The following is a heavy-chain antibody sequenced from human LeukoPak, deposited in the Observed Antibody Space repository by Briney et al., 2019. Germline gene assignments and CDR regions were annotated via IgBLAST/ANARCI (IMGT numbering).Heavy chain of an antibody. CDR1: GYTFTSYG. V-gene: IGHV1-18*01. CDR3: ARVLGVTGSGPNIYYYYGMDV. CDR2: ISAYNGNT. D-gene: IGHD6-25*01. Sequence: ASVKVSCKASGYTFTSYGLSWVRQAPGQGLEWMGWISAYNGNTNYAQKLQGRVTMTTDTSTSTAYMELRSLRSDDTAVYYCARVLGVTGSGPNIYYYYGMDVWGQGTTVTVSS. J-gene: IGHJ6*02.